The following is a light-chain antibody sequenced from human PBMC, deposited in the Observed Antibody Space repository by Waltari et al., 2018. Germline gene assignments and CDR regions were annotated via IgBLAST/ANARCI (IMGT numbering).Light chain of an antibody. V-gene: IGKV1-5*03. Sequence: DIQMTQSPSTLSAFVGERVPITCRASQSINRWVAWDQQKPGQVPKFLIYRGSTLQTGVPSRFSGSGSGTEFNLTISSLQPDDSATYHCQQYDTYPLTFGGGTKVEIK. CDR2: RGS. J-gene: IGKJ4*01. CDR3: QQYDTYPLT. CDR1: QSINRW.